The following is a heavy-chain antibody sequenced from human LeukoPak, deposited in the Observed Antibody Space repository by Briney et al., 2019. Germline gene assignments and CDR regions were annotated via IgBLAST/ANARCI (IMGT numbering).Heavy chain of an antibody. Sequence: GESLKISCKGSGYSFINYWTGWVRQMPGKGLGWMGIIYPADSDTRYSPSFQGQVTISADKSISTAYLQWSSLKASDTAMYYCARHGSSTWYADYWGQGTLVTVSS. V-gene: IGHV5-51*01. CDR1: GYSFINYW. D-gene: IGHD6-13*01. J-gene: IGHJ4*02. CDR3: ARHGSSTWYADY. CDR2: IYPADSDT.